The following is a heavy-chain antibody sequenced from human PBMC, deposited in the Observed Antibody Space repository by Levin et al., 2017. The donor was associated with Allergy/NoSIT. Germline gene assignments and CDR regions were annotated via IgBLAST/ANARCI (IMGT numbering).Heavy chain of an antibody. D-gene: IGHD3-3*01. J-gene: IGHJ3*02. CDR1: GYSFTSYW. CDR2: IYPGDSDT. Sequence: GESLKISCKGSGYSFTSYWIGWVRQMPGKGLEWMGIIYPGDSDTRYSPSFQGQVTISADKSISTAYLQWSSLKASDTAMYYCATLGLVLRFLEWSDAFDIWGQGTMVTVSS. V-gene: IGHV5-51*01. CDR3: ATLGLVLRFLEWSDAFDI.